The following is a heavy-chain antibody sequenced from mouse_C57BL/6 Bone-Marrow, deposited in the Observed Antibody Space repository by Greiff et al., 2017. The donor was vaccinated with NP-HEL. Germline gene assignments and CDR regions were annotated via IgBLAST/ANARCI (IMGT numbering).Heavy chain of an antibody. CDR1: GFSLTSYG. CDR3: ASYGNYFYAMDY. Sequence: VQLQQSGPGLVQPSPSLSITCTVSGFSLTSYGVHWVRQSPGKGLEWLGVIWSGGSTDYNAAFISRLSISKDNSKSQVFFKMNSLQADDTAIYYCASYGNYFYAMDYWGQGTSVTVSS. CDR2: IWSGGST. V-gene: IGHV2-2*01. D-gene: IGHD2-1*01. J-gene: IGHJ4*01.